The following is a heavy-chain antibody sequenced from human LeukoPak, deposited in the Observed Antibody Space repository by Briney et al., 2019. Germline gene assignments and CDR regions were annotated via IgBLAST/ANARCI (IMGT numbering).Heavy chain of an antibody. V-gene: IGHV4-59*01. CDR1: GGSISAYY. D-gene: IGHD6-13*01. Sequence: TPSETLSLTCTVSGGSISAYYWSWIRQPPGKGLEWIGYIYNSGSANYNPSLQSRVTILIDTSKKQFSLKVSSVTAADTAVYYRAREAAVGTGGFDYWGQGTLVTVSS. CDR3: AREAAVGTGGFDY. CDR2: IYNSGSA. J-gene: IGHJ4*02.